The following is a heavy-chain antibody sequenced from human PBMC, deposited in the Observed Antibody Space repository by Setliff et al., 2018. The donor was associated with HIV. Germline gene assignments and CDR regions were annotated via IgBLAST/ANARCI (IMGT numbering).Heavy chain of an antibody. CDR3: AIDMVGGWLRPMPDF. Sequence: RASVKVSCKVSGFTLREVSMHWVRQAPGKGLEWMGYFDPEDGETVYAQKFQGRATMTEDTSTDTAYMELSGLRSEDTAVYYCAIDMVGGWLRPMPDFWGQGALVTVS. D-gene: IGHD2-2*01. CDR2: FDPEDGET. CDR1: GFTLREVS. V-gene: IGHV1-24*01. J-gene: IGHJ4*02.